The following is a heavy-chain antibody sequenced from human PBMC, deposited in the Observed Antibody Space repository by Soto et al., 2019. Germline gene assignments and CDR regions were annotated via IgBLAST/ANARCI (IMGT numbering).Heavy chain of an antibody. CDR1: GFTFSSYA. V-gene: IGHV3-30-3*01. CDR2: ISYDGSNK. J-gene: IGHJ4*02. CDR3: ARDGGYSDGYFDY. D-gene: IGHD5-12*01. Sequence: QVQLVESGGGVVQPGRSLRLSCAASGFTFSSYAMHWVRQAPGKGLEWVAVISYDGSNKYYADSVKGRFTISRDNSKNTLYLQMNSLRAEDTDVYYCARDGGYSDGYFDYWGQGTLVTVSS.